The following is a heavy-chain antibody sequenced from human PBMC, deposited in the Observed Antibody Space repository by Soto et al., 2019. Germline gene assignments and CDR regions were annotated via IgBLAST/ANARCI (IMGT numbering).Heavy chain of an antibody. CDR1: GCTFSSYT. D-gene: IGHD1-26*01. V-gene: IGHV1-69*08. J-gene: IGHJ4*02. CDR3: ARDDSGFSGSHYIDYFNY. CDR2: IIAINGNT. Sequence: GASVKVSCKASGCTFSSYTISWVRQAPGQGLEWMGRIIAINGNTYYSEKFQGRVTFTRDTSAGTVYMQLSSLTSEDTAVYYCARDDSGFSGSHYIDYFNYWGQGALVTVSS.